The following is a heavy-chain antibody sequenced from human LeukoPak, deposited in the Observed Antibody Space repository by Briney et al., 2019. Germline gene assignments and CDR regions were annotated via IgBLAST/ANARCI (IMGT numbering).Heavy chain of an antibody. V-gene: IGHV4-61*02. Sequence: SETLSLTCTVSGGSISSGSYSWNWIRQPAGKGLEWIGRIYTSGSTNYNPSLKSRVTMSVDTSKNQFSMKPSSVTAADTAVYYCASSTGSGSYYPLFDYWGQGTLVTVSS. CDR1: GGSISSGSYS. D-gene: IGHD3-10*01. J-gene: IGHJ4*02. CDR3: ASSTGSGSYYPLFDY. CDR2: IYTSGST.